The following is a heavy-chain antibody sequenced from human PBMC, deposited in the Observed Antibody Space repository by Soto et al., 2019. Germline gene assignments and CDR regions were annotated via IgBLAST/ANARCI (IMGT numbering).Heavy chain of an antibody. CDR3: ARDSHVGSGWQLTADY. Sequence: PGGSLRLSCAASGFTFSSYGMHWVRQAPGKGLEWVAVIWYDGSNKYYAESVKGRFTISRDNSKNTLYLQMNSLGAEDTAVYYCARDSHVGSGWQLTADYWGQGTLVTVSS. CDR1: GFTFSSYG. J-gene: IGHJ4*02. D-gene: IGHD6-19*01. V-gene: IGHV3-33*01. CDR2: IWYDGSNK.